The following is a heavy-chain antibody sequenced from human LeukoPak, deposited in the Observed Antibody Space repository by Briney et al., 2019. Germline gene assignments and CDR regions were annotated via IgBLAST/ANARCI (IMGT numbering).Heavy chain of an antibody. Sequence: PSEILSLTCTVSGGSIIISSYYWGWIRQPPGKGLEWIGSMYSSGSTYYNPSLKSRVIISVDTSKNQFSLKLSSVTAADTAVYYCARSGSGYLRYYFDYWGQGTLVTVSS. CDR1: GGSIIISSYY. V-gene: IGHV4-39*07. CDR3: ARSGSGYLRYYFDY. CDR2: MYSSGST. D-gene: IGHD5-12*01. J-gene: IGHJ4*02.